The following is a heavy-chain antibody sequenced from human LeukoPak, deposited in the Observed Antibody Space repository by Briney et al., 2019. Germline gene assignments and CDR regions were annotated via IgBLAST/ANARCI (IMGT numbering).Heavy chain of an antibody. Sequence: PSETLSLTCTVSGGSINSRSYYWGWIRQPPGKGLEWIGSIYYSGSTYHNPSLKSRVTISVDTSKNQFSLKLSSVTAADTDVYYCATSYRKEDAFDIWGQGTMVTVSS. D-gene: IGHD3-16*02. CDR1: GGSINSRSYY. CDR2: IYYSGST. V-gene: IGHV4-39*01. CDR3: ATSYRKEDAFDI. J-gene: IGHJ3*02.